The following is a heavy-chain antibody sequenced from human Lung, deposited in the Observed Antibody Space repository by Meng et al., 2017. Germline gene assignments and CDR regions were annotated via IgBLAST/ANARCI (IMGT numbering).Heavy chain of an antibody. CDR1: GYTFTSYP. CDR3: ASHPRELPS. CDR2: INTGNGAA. J-gene: IGHJ4*02. Sequence: QVRLVQSGADGKKPGASVKVSCKASGYTFTSYPIYWVRQAPGQRPEWMGWINTGNGAAKYSQKFQGRVTMTRDTSASTAYMELSSLTSEDTATYYCASHPRELPSWGQGTLVTVSS. V-gene: IGHV1-3*04. D-gene: IGHD1-26*01.